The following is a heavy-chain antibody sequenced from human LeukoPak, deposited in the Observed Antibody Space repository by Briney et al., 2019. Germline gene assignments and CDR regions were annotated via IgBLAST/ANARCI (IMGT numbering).Heavy chain of an antibody. D-gene: IGHD2-2*02. Sequence: SETLSLTCTVSGGSISSSSYYWGWIRQPPGKGLEWIGSIYYSGSTYYNPSLKSRVTISVDTSKNQFSLKLSSVTAADTAVYYCARVRGEIVVVPAAIHYYYMDVWGKGTTVTVSS. V-gene: IGHV4-39*07. J-gene: IGHJ6*03. CDR2: IYYSGST. CDR3: ARVRGEIVVVPAAIHYYYMDV. CDR1: GGSISSSSYY.